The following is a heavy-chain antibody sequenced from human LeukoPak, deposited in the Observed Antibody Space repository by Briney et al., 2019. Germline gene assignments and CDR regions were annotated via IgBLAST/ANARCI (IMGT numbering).Heavy chain of an antibody. CDR1: GFTFSSYS. Sequence: GGSLRLSCAASGFTFSSYSMNWVRQAPGKGLEWVSYISSSSSTIYYADSVKGRFTISRDNSKNTLYLQMNSLRAEDTAVYYCAKDLIVSPSLGYFDYWGQGTLVTVSS. CDR3: AKDLIVSPSLGYFDY. V-gene: IGHV3-48*01. D-gene: IGHD2-15*01. J-gene: IGHJ4*02. CDR2: ISSSSSTI.